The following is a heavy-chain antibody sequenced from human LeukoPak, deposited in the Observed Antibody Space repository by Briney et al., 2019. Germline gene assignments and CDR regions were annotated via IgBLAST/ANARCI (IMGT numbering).Heavy chain of an antibody. V-gene: IGHV1-2*06. J-gene: IGHJ6*02. Sequence: ASVKVSCRASGYTFTGYYMHWVRQAPGQGLEWMGRINPNSGGTNYAQKFQGRVTMTRDTSISTAYMELSRLRSDDTAVYYCARVPYYYYGMDVWGQGPRSPSP. CDR1: GYTFTGYY. CDR2: INPNSGGT. CDR3: ARVPYYYYGMDV.